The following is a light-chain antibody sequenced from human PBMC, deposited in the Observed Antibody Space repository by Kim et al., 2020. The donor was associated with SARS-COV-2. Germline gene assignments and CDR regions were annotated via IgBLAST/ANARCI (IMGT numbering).Light chain of an antibody. V-gene: IGKV3-15*01. Sequence: VPPGERATLSCRASQSVSSNLAWYQQKPGQAPRLLIYGASTRATGIPARFSGSGSGTEFTLTINSLQSEDFAVYYCQQYNNWPGTFGQGTKVDIK. CDR3: QQYNNWPGT. CDR1: QSVSSN. CDR2: GAS. J-gene: IGKJ1*01.